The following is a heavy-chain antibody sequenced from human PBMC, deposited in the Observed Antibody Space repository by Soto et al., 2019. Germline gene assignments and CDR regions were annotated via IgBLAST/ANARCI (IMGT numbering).Heavy chain of an antibody. J-gene: IGHJ3*02. CDR3: ARGTIVVVPAAVNDAFDI. V-gene: IGHV1-69*02. D-gene: IGHD2-2*01. CDR1: GGTFSSYT. Sequence: APVKVSCKASGGTFSSYTISWVRQAPGQGLEWMGRIIPILGIANYAQKFQGRVTITADKSTSTAYMELSSLRSEDTAVYYCARGTIVVVPAAVNDAFDIWGQGTMVTVSS. CDR2: IIPILGIA.